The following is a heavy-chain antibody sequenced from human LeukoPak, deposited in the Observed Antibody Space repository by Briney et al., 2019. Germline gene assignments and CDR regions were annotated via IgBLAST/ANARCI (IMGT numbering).Heavy chain of an antibody. V-gene: IGHV7-4-1*02. CDR3: ARDRTRTMVRGPNWFDP. D-gene: IGHD3-10*01. CDR1: GYTFTSYA. J-gene: IGHJ5*02. Sequence: ASVKVSCKASGYTFTSYAMNWVRQAPGQGLEWMGWINTNTGNPTYAQGFTGRFVFSLDTSVSTAYLQISSLKAEDTAVYYCARDRTRTMVRGPNWFDPWGQGTLVTVSS. CDR2: INTNTGNP.